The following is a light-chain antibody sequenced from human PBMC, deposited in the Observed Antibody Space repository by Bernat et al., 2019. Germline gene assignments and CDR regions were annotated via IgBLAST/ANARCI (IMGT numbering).Light chain of an antibody. CDR2: QDS. CDR3: QAWDSSTGV. J-gene: IGLJ3*02. Sequence: SYELTQPPSVSVSPGQTASITCSGDKLGDKYACWYQQRPGQSPVLVIYQDSKRPSGIPERFSGSNSGNTAILTISGTQSVDEADYYCQAWDSSTGVFGGGTKLTVL. V-gene: IGLV3-1*01. CDR1: KLGDKY.